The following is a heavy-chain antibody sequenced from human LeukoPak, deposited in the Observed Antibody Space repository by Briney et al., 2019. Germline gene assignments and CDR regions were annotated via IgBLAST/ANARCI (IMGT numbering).Heavy chain of an antibody. V-gene: IGHV1-69*13. D-gene: IGHD5-18*01. CDR1: GGTFSSYA. J-gene: IGHJ3*02. CDR2: IIPIFGTA. CDR3: ARVSQYTAMVTPPYAFDI. Sequence: SVKVSCKASGGTFSSYAISWVRQAPGQGLEWMGGIIPIFGTANYAQKFQGRVTITADESTSTANMELSSLRSEDTAVYYCARVSQYTAMVTPPYAFDIWGQGTMVTVSS.